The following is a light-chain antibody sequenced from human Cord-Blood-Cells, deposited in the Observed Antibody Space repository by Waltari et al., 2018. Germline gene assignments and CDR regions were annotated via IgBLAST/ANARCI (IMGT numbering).Light chain of an antibody. CDR3: SSYTSSSTLV. V-gene: IGLV2-14*01. Sequence: QSALTQPASVSGSPGQSITIPCTGTSSDVGGYNYVSWYEQHPGKAPNLMIYDVSNRPSGVSNRFSGSKSGNTASLTISVLQAEDEADYYCSSYTSSSTLVFGGGTKLTVL. CDR1: SSDVGGYNY. CDR2: DVS. J-gene: IGLJ3*02.